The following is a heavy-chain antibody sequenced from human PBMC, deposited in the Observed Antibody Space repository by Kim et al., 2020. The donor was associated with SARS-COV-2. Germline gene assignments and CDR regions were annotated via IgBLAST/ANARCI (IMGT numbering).Heavy chain of an antibody. CDR3: ARGHSSSGYCDL. Sequence: NYSAAVQSRVTISVDTSKNQCFLKLSSVTAADTAVYYCARGHSSSGYCDLWGRGTLVTVSS. J-gene: IGHJ2*01. D-gene: IGHD6-6*01. V-gene: IGHV4-34*01.